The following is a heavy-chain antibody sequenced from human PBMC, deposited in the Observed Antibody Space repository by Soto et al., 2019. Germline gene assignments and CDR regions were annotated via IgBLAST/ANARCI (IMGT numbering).Heavy chain of an antibody. CDR3: ARGINYDFWSGRNYGMDG. Sequence: SETLSLACAVYGGSFSGYYWSWIRQPPGKGLEWIGEINHSGSTNYNPSLKSRVTISVDTSKNQFSLKLSSVTAADTAVYYCARGINYDFWSGRNYGMDGWGQGNTVTVSS. V-gene: IGHV4-34*01. CDR1: GGSFSGYY. CDR2: INHSGST. J-gene: IGHJ6*02. D-gene: IGHD3-3*01.